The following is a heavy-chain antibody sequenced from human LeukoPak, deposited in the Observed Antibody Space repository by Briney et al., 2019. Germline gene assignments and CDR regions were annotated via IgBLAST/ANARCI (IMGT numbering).Heavy chain of an antibody. CDR2: IYYSGST. V-gene: IGHV4-39*01. J-gene: IGHJ4*02. CDR1: GGSISSSSYY. CDR3: ARGGSGSLND. D-gene: IGHD3-10*01. Sequence: SETLSLTCTVSGGSISSSSYYWGWIRQPPGKGLEWIGSIYYSGSTYYNPSLKSRVTISVDTSKNQFSLKLSSVTAADTAVYYCARGGSGSLNDWGQGTLVTVSS.